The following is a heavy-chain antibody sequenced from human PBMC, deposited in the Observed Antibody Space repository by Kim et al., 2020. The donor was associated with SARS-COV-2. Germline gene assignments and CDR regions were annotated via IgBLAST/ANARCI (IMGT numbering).Heavy chain of an antibody. CDR3: AQVRMMYNWFDP. V-gene: IGHV1-2*02. Sequence: ASVKVSCKASGYTFTGYYMHWVRQAPGQGLEWMGWINPNSGGTNYAQKFQGRVTMTRDTSISTAYMELSRLRSDDTAVYYCAQVRMMYNWFDPWGQGTLVTVSS. CDR2: INPNSGGT. CDR1: GYTFTGYY. J-gene: IGHJ5*02. D-gene: IGHD2-15*01.